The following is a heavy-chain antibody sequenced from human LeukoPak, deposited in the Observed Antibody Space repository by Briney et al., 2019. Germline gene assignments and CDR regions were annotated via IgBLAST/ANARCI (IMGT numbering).Heavy chain of an antibody. CDR2: ISWNSGSI. J-gene: IGHJ5*02. D-gene: IGHD2-8*01. CDR1: GFTFDDYA. Sequence: GRSLRLSCAASGFTFDDYAMHWVRQAPGKGLEWVSGISWNSGSIGYADSVKGRFTISRDNAKNSLYLQMNSLRAEDTALYYCAKDRRGVYAIQGDGWFDPWGHGTLVTVSS. CDR3: AKDRRGVYAIQGDGWFDP. V-gene: IGHV3-9*01.